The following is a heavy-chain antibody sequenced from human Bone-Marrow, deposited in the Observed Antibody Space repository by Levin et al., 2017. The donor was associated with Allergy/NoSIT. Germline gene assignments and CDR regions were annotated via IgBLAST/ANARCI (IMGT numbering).Heavy chain of an antibody. D-gene: IGHD6-19*01. CDR1: GFTFSSYG. J-gene: IGHJ5*02. Sequence: GGSLRLSCAASGFTFSSYGMSWVRQAPGKGLEWVSAISGSGGSTYYADSVKGRFTISRDNSKNTLYLQMNSLRAEDTAVYYCAKQGAVAGTNWFDPWGQGTLVTVSS. CDR3: AKQGAVAGTNWFDP. V-gene: IGHV3-23*01. CDR2: ISGSGGST.